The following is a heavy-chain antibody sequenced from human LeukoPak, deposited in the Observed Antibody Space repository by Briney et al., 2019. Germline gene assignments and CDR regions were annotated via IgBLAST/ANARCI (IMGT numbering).Heavy chain of an antibody. Sequence: QPGGSLRLSCAASGFTFSSYEMNWVRQAPGKGLEWVSIISSAGTTYYADSVKGRFTISRDNSKNTVYLQVNSLRDEDTAVYYCARDLEAANTYYFDYWGQGTMVTVSS. CDR2: ISSAGTT. D-gene: IGHD6-13*01. CDR1: GFTFSSYE. J-gene: IGHJ4*02. CDR3: ARDLEAANTYYFDY. V-gene: IGHV3-66*01.